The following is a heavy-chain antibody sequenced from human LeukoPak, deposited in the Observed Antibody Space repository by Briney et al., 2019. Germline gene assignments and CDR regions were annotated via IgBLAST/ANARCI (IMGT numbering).Heavy chain of an antibody. CDR3: ARLDVVVPAARILDY. D-gene: IGHD2-2*01. V-gene: IGHV5-51*01. J-gene: IGHJ4*02. Sequence: GESLKISCKGSGYSFTSYWIGWVRQMPGKGLEWMGIIYPGDSDTRYSPSFQGQVTISADKSTSTACLQWSSLKASDTAMYYCARLDVVVPAARILDYWGQGTLVTVSS. CDR2: IYPGDSDT. CDR1: GYSFTSYW.